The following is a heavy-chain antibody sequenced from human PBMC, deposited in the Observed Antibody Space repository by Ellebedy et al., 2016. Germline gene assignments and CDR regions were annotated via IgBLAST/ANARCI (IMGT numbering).Heavy chain of an antibody. D-gene: IGHD2-2*01. J-gene: IGHJ4*02. CDR1: GYTFTSYD. Sequence: ASVKVSCXASGYTFTSYDINWVRQATGQGLEWMGWMNPKSGNTGYAQKFQGRVTMTRDTSISTAYMELSSLRSEDTAVYYCARGYRVPAAMSDHWGQGTLVTVSS. CDR3: ARGYRVPAAMSDH. V-gene: IGHV1-8*01. CDR2: MNPKSGNT.